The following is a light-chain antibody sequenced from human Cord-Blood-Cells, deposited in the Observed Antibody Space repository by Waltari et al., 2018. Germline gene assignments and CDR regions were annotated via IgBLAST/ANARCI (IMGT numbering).Light chain of an antibody. CDR2: KDS. CDR1: VLAKKY. Sequence: SYELTQPSSVSVSPGQTARSTCSGDVLAKKYARWFQPKPGQAPVLVIYKDSERPSGIPERFSGSSSGTTVTLTISGAQVEDEADYYCYSAADNNYVFGTGTKVTVL. CDR3: YSAADNNYV. V-gene: IGLV3-27*01. J-gene: IGLJ1*01.